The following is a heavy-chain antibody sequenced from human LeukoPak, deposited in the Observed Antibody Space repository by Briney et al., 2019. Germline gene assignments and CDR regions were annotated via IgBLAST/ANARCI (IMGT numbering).Heavy chain of an antibody. CDR2: INPSGGST. CDR3: AVTLEWLKWGAFDI. D-gene: IGHD3-3*01. J-gene: IGHJ3*02. Sequence: ASVKVSCKASGYTFTTYDINWVRQAPGQGLEWMGIINPSGGSTSYAQKFQGRVTMTRDTSTSTVYMELSSLRSEDTAVYYCAVTLEWLKWGAFDIWGQGTMVTVSS. V-gene: IGHV1-46*03. CDR1: GYTFTTYD.